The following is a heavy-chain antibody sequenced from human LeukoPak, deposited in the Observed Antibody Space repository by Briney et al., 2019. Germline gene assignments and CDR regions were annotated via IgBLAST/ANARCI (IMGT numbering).Heavy chain of an antibody. D-gene: IGHD6-13*01. CDR3: ARDPITITSSAGFDH. CDR1: GFTFSSFA. J-gene: IGHJ4*02. Sequence: GGSLRLSCAASGFTFSSFAMNWVRQTPGKGLEWISYISSSGTTIYYTDSVKGRFTISRDNAKSELHLQMSSLRAEDTAVYYCARDPITITSSAGFDHWGQGTLVTVSS. V-gene: IGHV3-48*03. CDR2: ISSSGTTI.